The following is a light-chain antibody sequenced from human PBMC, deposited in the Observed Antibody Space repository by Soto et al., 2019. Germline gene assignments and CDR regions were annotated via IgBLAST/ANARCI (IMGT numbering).Light chain of an antibody. V-gene: IGKV3-15*01. J-gene: IGKJ4*01. CDR2: GAS. CDR3: QQYNDWPPLT. Sequence: EVVMTQSPATLSVSPGEGVSLSCRASQSVASDVAWYQQRPGQAPRLLIYGASTRATGIPARFSGSGSGTEFTLTITSLQSEDFATYYCQQYNDWPPLTVGGGNKVEI. CDR1: QSVASD.